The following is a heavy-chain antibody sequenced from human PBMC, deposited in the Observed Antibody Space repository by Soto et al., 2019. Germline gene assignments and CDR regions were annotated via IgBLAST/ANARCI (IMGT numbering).Heavy chain of an antibody. Sequence: EVQLVESGGGLVQPGGSLRLSCAASGFTFSSYWMHWVRQAPGKGLVWVSRINSDGSSTSYADSVKGRFTISRDNAKNTLYLQMNSLRAEDTAVYYCARGYCSGGSCPGYYMDVWGKGTTVTVSS. CDR1: GFTFSSYW. CDR3: ARGYCSGGSCPGYYMDV. V-gene: IGHV3-74*01. CDR2: INSDGSST. J-gene: IGHJ6*03. D-gene: IGHD2-15*01.